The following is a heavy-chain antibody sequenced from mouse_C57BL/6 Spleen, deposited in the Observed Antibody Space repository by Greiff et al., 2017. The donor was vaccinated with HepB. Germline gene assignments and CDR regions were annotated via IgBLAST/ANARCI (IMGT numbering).Heavy chain of an antibody. J-gene: IGHJ1*03. CDR1: GYTFTSYW. CDR2: IDPSDSYT. D-gene: IGHD1-1*01. Sequence: VQLQQSGAELVMPGASVKLSCKASGYTFTSYWMHWVKQRPGHGLEWIGEIDPSDSYTNYNQKFKGKSTLTVDKSSITAYMQLSSLTSEDSAVYYCARRTTRGYFDVWGTRTTVTVSS. V-gene: IGHV1-69*01. CDR3: ARRTTRGYFDV.